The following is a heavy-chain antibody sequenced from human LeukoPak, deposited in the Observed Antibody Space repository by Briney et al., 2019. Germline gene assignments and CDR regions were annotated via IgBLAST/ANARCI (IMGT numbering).Heavy chain of an antibody. CDR3: AKVHDSGTYATLDY. CDR2: INTNTGNP. CDR1: GYTFTTYA. Sequence: ASVKVSCKASGYTFTTYAMNWVRQAPGQGLEWMGWINTNTGNPTYAQGFTGRFVFSLDTSVSTAYLQMNSLRAEDTAVYHCAKVHDSGTYATLDYWGQGTLVTVSS. V-gene: IGHV7-4-1*02. D-gene: IGHD3-10*01. J-gene: IGHJ4*02.